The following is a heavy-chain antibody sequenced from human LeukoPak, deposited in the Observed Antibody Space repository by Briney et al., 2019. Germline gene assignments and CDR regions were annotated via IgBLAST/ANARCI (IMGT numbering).Heavy chain of an antibody. J-gene: IGHJ5*02. D-gene: IGHD2-2*01. V-gene: IGHV3-11*01. Sequence: GGSLRLSCAASGFTFSDYYMSWIRQAPGKGLEWVSYLSSSGSSIYYADSVKGRLTISRDNAKNSLYLQMNSLRAEDTAVYYCARDVISSTSSFDPWGQGTLVTVSS. CDR3: ARDVISSTSSFDP. CDR1: GFTFSDYY. CDR2: LSSSGSSI.